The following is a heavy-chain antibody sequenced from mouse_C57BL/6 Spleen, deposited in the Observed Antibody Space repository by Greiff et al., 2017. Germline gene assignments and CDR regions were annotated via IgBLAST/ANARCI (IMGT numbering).Heavy chain of an antibody. J-gene: IGHJ4*01. CDR2: ISSGGDYI. V-gene: IGHV5-9-1*02. CDR3: TGVQGNLIRPNYAMDY. D-gene: IGHD2-12*01. CDR1: GFTFSSYA. Sequence: DVMLVESGEGLVKPGGSLKLSCAASGFTFSSYAMSWVRQTPEKRLEWVAYISSGGDYIYYADTVKGRFTISRDNARNTLYLQMSSLKSEDTAMYDCTGVQGNLIRPNYAMDYWGQGTSVTVSA.